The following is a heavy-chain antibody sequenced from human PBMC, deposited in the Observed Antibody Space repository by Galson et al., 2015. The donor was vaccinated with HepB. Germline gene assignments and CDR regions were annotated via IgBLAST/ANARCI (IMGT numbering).Heavy chain of an antibody. CDR1: GFSFGSYA. CDR3: ARVVVLSGTHLGEEDLDA. Sequence: SLRLSCAASGFSFGSYAMHWVRQTPGEGLEWLSAISYDGRNIYYADSVRGRFTISRDNSKNILYLQMNSLRPDDTAVYYCARVVVLSGTHLGEEDLDAWGQRVLVTVSS. CDR2: ISYDGRNI. J-gene: IGHJ5*02. V-gene: IGHV3-30*04. D-gene: IGHD3-3*01.